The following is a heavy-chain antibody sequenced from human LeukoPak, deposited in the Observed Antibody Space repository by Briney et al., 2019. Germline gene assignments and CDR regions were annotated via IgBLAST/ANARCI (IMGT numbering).Heavy chain of an antibody. D-gene: IGHD3-22*01. J-gene: IGHJ3*02. Sequence: SETLSLTCTVSGGSISSSSYYWGWIRQPPGKGLEWIGSIYYSGSTYYNPSLKSRVTISVDTSKNQFSLKLSSVTAADTAVYYFARRRYFDSSCYISDAFDIWGQGTMVTVSS. CDR1: GGSISSSSYY. V-gene: IGHV4-39*01. CDR3: ARRRYFDSSCYISDAFDI. CDR2: IYYSGST.